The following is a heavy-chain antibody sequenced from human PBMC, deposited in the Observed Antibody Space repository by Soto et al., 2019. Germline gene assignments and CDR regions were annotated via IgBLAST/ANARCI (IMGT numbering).Heavy chain of an antibody. CDR1: GFTVSSYG. Sequence: QVPLVESGGGVVQPGRSLRLSCAASGFTVSSYGMHWVRQAPGKGLEWVAVISRDGGTKYYADSVKGRFTISRDNSRNTLFLEMNSLRGDDMAVYYCTGEVASGYWGQGTLVTVSS. CDR3: TGEVASGY. V-gene: IGHV3-30*03. D-gene: IGHD2-8*02. J-gene: IGHJ4*02. CDR2: ISRDGGTK.